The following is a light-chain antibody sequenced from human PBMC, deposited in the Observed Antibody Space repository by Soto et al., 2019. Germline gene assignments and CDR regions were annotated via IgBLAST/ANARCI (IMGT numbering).Light chain of an antibody. CDR2: AAS. CDR3: QLLDSFPLT. J-gene: IGKJ5*01. CDR1: QGISSS. V-gene: IGKV1-9*01. Sequence: DIQLTQSPSFLSASVGDRVTITCRASQGISSSLAWYQQKPGEAPKLLIYAASTLQSGVPSRFSGSGYGTEFTLTISSLQPEDFASYYCQLLDSFPLTFGQGTRLAIK.